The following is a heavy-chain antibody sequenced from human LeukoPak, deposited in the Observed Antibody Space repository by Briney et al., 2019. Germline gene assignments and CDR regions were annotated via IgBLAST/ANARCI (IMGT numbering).Heavy chain of an antibody. Sequence: GGSLRLSCAASGFTFSSYAMSWVRQAPGKGLEWVSAISGSGGSTYYADSVKGRFTISRDNSKNTLYLQMNSLRAEDTAVYYCARGVVRYSSGWTLRFNWFDPWGQGTLVTVSS. D-gene: IGHD6-19*01. CDR1: GFTFSSYA. J-gene: IGHJ5*02. CDR3: ARGVVRYSSGWTLRFNWFDP. CDR2: ISGSGGST. V-gene: IGHV3-23*01.